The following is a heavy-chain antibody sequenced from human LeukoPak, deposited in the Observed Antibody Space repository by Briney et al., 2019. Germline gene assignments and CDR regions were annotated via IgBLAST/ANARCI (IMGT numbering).Heavy chain of an antibody. D-gene: IGHD3-16*02. V-gene: IGHV3-21*01. CDR2: ISSSSSDI. CDR1: GFTFSSYS. J-gene: IGHJ6*03. CDR3: ARSIEDYYYMDV. Sequence: NSGVPLTLSCAASGFTFSSYSMNWVRQAPGKGLEWVSSISSSSSDIYYADSVRGRFTISRDNAKNSLYVKMNTLRAEDASVYYWARSIEDYYYMDVGGKGTTVTVP.